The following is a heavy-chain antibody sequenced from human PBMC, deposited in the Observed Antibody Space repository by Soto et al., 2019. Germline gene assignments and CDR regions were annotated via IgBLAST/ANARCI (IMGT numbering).Heavy chain of an antibody. D-gene: IGHD6-13*01. CDR1: GGSIGSSSYY. V-gene: IGHV4-39*01. J-gene: IGHJ4*02. CDR2: IYYSGST. CDR3: ARHLAAAAPD. Sequence: SETLSLTCTVSGGSIGSSSYYWGWIRQPPGKGLEWIGSIYYSGSTYYNPSLKSRVTISVDTSKNQFSLKLSSATAADTAVYYCARHLAAAAPDWGQGTLVTVS.